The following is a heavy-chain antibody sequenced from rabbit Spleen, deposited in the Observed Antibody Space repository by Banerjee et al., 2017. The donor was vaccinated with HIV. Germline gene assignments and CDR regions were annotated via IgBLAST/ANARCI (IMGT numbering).Heavy chain of an antibody. J-gene: IGHJ4*01. D-gene: IGHD8-1*01. CDR2: IDTSNGNT. Sequence: QEQLVESGGGLVTPGGTLTLTRTVSGFSFSSNWICWVRQAPGKGLEWIACIDTSNGNTDYANWPKCRFTVTKPSSTTMTLRMTGLTAAATATYFCASDLDGGTSYQRRCYNLWGPGTLVTVS. CDR1: GFSFSSNW. CDR3: ASDLDGGTSYQRRCYNL. V-gene: IGHV1S45*01.